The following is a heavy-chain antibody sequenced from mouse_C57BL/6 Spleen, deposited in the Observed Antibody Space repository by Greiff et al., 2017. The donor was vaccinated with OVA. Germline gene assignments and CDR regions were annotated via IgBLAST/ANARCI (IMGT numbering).Heavy chain of an antibody. Sequence: EVKLQESGAELVRPGASVKLSCTASGFNIKDDYMHWVKQRPEQGLEWIGWIDPENGDTEYASKFQGKATITADTSSNTAYLQLSSLTSEDTAVYYCTTLYYDYEDHYWGQGTTLTVSS. CDR3: TTLYYDYEDHY. CDR2: IDPENGDT. CDR1: GFNIKDDY. J-gene: IGHJ2*01. V-gene: IGHV14-4*01. D-gene: IGHD2-4*01.